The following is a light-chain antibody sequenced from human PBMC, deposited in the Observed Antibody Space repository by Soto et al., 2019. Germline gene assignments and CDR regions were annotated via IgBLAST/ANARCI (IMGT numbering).Light chain of an antibody. CDR2: DAP. J-gene: IGKJ4*01. Sequence: EIVLTQSPAILSLSPGEKATLSCRASQSVSGSLGWYQQKPGQAPRLIIYDAPVRATGIPARFSGSGSGTDFTLTISSLEPEDFAVYYCQEGTYWPAFGGGTKVDIK. CDR3: QEGTYWPA. CDR1: QSVSGS. V-gene: IGKV3-11*01.